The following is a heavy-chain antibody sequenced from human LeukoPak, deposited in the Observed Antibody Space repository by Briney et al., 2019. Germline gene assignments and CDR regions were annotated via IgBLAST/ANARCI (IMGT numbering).Heavy chain of an antibody. CDR3: ARPVAHAFDF. CDR2: TYSGGST. Sequence: GGSLRLSCAASGFTVSSNYMSWVRQAPGKGLEWVSATYSGGSTYYADSVKGRFTISRDNAKNSVYLQMNSLRADDTAVYYCARPVAHAFDFWGQGTMVSVSS. V-gene: IGHV3-53*01. D-gene: IGHD2-21*01. J-gene: IGHJ3*01. CDR1: GFTVSSNY.